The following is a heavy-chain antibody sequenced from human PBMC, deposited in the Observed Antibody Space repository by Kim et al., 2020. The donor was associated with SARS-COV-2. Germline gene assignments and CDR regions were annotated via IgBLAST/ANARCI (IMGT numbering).Heavy chain of an antibody. Sequence: GGSLRLSCAASGFTFSDYYMSWIRQAPGKGLEWVSYISSSGSTIYYADSVKGRFTISRDNAKNSLYLQMNSLRAEDTAVYYCARDVGPTFDDYGDYGSPYYYNDYMDVWGKGTTVTVSS. CDR3: ARDVGPTFDDYGDYGSPYYYNDYMDV. CDR2: ISSSGSTI. CDR1: GFTFSDYY. D-gene: IGHD4-17*01. J-gene: IGHJ6*03. V-gene: IGHV3-11*01.